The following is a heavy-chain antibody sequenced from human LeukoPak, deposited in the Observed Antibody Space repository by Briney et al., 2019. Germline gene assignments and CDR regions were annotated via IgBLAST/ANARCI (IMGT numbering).Heavy chain of an antibody. CDR1: GYTFTSYD. CDR2: INPSVGST. J-gene: IGHJ6*03. V-gene: IGHV1-46*01. D-gene: IGHD5-24*01. CDR3: ASQMATIQLRTHYYYYYMDV. Sequence: ASVKVSCKASGYTFTSYDMHWVRQAPGQGLEWMGVINPSVGSTSYAQKFQGRVTMTRDISTSTVYMELSSLRSEDTAVYYCASQMATIQLRTHYYYYYMDVWGKGTTITVSS.